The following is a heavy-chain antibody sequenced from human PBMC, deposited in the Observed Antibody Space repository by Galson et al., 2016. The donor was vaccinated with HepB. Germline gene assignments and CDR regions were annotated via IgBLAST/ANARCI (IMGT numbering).Heavy chain of an antibody. CDR3: AKEVYSRAAIPSLDAFDM. D-gene: IGHD2-8*01. V-gene: IGHV3-23*01. J-gene: IGHJ3*02. CDR2: IPDNGAYT. Sequence: GQGLEWVSGIPDNGAYTNYADSVKGRFIISRDKTKNTLFLQMNSLRVEDTAVYYCAKEVYSRAAIPSLDAFDMWGQGTVVTVSS.